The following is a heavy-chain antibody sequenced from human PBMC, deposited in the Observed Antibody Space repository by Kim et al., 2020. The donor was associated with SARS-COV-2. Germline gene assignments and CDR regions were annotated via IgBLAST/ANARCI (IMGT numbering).Heavy chain of an antibody. CDR1: GGTFSSYA. J-gene: IGHJ6*03. D-gene: IGHD3-22*01. V-gene: IGHV1-69*13. CDR2: IIPIFGTA. Sequence: SVKVSCKASGGTFSSYAISWVRQAPGQGLEWMGGIIPIFGTANYAQKFQGRVTITADESTSTAYMELSSLRSEDTAVYYCASLSSDYYDSSGPQDYYYMDVWGKGTTVTVSS. CDR3: ASLSSDYYDSSGPQDYYYMDV.